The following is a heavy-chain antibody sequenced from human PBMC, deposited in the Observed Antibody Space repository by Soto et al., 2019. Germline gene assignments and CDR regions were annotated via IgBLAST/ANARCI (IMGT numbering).Heavy chain of an antibody. CDR3: EAGDSSDTGDH. Sequence: QVQLVQSGAEVKKPGSSVKVSCKASGDTLSHYGVSWVRQVPGKGLEWMGGTTAILGTRDYAQNFQGRMTSTSDESMTTPYMELKSVTSDDTAVYYCEAGDSSDTGDHWGQGTMVTVSS. CDR1: GDTLSHYG. D-gene: IGHD5-18*01. CDR2: TTAILGTR. J-gene: IGHJ4*02. V-gene: IGHV1-69*01.